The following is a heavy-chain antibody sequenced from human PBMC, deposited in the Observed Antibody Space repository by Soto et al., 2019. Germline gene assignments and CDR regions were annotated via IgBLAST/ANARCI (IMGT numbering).Heavy chain of an antibody. D-gene: IGHD3-10*01. V-gene: IGHV3-30-3*01. J-gene: IGHJ5*02. Sequence: QVQLVESGGGVVQPGRSLRLSCAASGFTFSSYAMHWVRQAPGKGLEWVAVISYDGSNKYYADSVKGRFTISRDNSKNTLYLQMNSLRAEDTAVYYCARDGRGNWFDPWGQGTLVTVSS. CDR3: ARDGRGNWFDP. CDR2: ISYDGSNK. CDR1: GFTFSSYA.